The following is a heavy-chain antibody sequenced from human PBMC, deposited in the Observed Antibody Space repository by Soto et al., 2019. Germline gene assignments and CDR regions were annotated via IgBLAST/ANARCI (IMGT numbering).Heavy chain of an antibody. CDR1: GFTFSSYA. J-gene: IGHJ4*02. CDR2: ISSSGGST. CDR3: AREGEGHVLDY. Sequence: PGGSLRLSCAASGFTFSSYAMSWVRQAPGKGLEYVSAISSSGGSTYYANSVKGRFTTSRDNSKNTLYLQMGSLRAEDTAVYYCAREGEGHVLDYWGQGALVTVSS. V-gene: IGHV3-64*01. D-gene: IGHD3-10*02.